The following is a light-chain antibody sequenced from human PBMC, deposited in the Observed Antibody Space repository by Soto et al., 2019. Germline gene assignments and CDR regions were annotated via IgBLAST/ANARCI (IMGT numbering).Light chain of an antibody. CDR3: SAYTSSDTGV. J-gene: IGLJ1*01. CDR1: SSDVGGYNY. V-gene: IGLV2-14*01. CDR2: EVN. Sequence: QSALAQPASVSGSPGQSITISCTGSSSDVGGYNYVSWYQQHPGKAPKLMIYEVNYRPSGVSNRFSGSKSGNTASLTISGLQAEDEADYYCSAYTSSDTGVLGTGTKVTVL.